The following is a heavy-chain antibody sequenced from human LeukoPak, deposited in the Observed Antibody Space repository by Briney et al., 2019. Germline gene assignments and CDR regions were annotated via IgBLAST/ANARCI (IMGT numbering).Heavy chain of an antibody. V-gene: IGHV1-18*01. Sequence: ASVKVSCKASGYTFTSYGISWVRQAPGQGLEWMGWISAYNGNINYAQKFQGRVTITADESTSTAYMELSSLRSEDTAVYYCARDYYDSSGYFMSDYWGQGTLVTVSS. CDR2: ISAYNGNI. D-gene: IGHD3-22*01. CDR3: ARDYYDSSGYFMSDY. J-gene: IGHJ4*02. CDR1: GYTFTSYG.